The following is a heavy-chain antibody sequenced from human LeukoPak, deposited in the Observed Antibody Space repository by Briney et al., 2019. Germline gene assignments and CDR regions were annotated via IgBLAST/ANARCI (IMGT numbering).Heavy chain of an antibody. J-gene: IGHJ4*02. V-gene: IGHV1-69*01. Sequence: SVKGSCKASGGTFSSYAISWVRQAPGQGLEWMGGIIPIFGTANYAQKFQGRVTITADESTSTAYMELSSLRSEDTAVYYCASLPGYYDSSGYYGAKYYFDYWGQGTLVTVSS. CDR2: IIPIFGTA. D-gene: IGHD3-22*01. CDR1: GGTFSSYA. CDR3: ASLPGYYDSSGYYGAKYYFDY.